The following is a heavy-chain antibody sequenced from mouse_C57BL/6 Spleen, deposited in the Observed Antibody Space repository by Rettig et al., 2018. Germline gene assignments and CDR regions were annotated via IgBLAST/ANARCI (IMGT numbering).Heavy chain of an antibody. D-gene: IGHD2-2*01. CDR2: GST. V-gene: IGHV2-9*01. CDR3: AKHGLSYAMDY. Sequence: GSTNYNSALMSRLSISKDNSKSQVFLKMNSLQTDDTAMYYCAKHGLSYAMDYWGQGTSVTVSS. J-gene: IGHJ4*01.